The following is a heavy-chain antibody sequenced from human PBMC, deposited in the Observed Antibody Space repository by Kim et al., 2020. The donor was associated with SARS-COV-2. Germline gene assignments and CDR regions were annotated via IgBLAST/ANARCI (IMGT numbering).Heavy chain of an antibody. CDR1: GGSISSYY. CDR2: IYYSGST. V-gene: IGHV4-59*13. J-gene: IGHJ4*02. Sequence: SETLSLTCTVSGGSISSYYWSWIRQPPGKGLEWIGYIYYSGSTNYNPSLKSRVTISVDTSKNQFSLKLSYVTAADTAVYYCATSYYYDSSGYYYPFDYWGQGTLVTVSS. CDR3: ATSYYYDSSGYYYPFDY. D-gene: IGHD3-22*01.